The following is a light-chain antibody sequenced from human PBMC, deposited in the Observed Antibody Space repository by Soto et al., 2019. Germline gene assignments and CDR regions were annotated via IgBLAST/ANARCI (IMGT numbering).Light chain of an antibody. CDR3: KQRSNWPWT. CDR1: QTVSSY. Sequence: EFVLTQSPGTLSLSPGERATLSCRASQTVSSYLAWYQQKPGQAPRLLIYDASNRATGIQARFSGSGSGTDFTLTIRSLEPEDFAVYYCKQRSNWPWTFGQGTKVDIK. J-gene: IGKJ1*01. V-gene: IGKV3-11*01. CDR2: DAS.